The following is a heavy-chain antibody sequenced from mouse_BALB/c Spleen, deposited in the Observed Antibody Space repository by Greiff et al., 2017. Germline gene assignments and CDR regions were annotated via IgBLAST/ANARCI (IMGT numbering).Heavy chain of an antibody. Sequence: QVQLKESGPGLVQPSQSLSITCTVSGFSLTSYGVHWVRQSPGKGLEWLGVIWSGGSTDYNAAFISRLSISKDNSKSQVFFKMNSLQANDTAIYYCARRAPYGYDEAWFAYWGQGTLVTVSA. V-gene: IGHV2-2*02. J-gene: IGHJ3*01. CDR3: ARRAPYGYDEAWFAY. D-gene: IGHD2-2*01. CDR2: IWSGGST. CDR1: GFSLTSYG.